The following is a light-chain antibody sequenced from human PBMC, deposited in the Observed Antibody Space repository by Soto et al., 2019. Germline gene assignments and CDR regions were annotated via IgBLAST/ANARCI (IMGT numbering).Light chain of an antibody. Sequence: DIQMTQSPSTLSASVGDGVTITCRASQSVRSWLAWYQQKPGTAPNLLIFDASRLENGVPSRFSGSGSGTEFTLTISSLQPDDFATYYCQQYDNYPLTFGGGTKV. CDR3: QQYDNYPLT. J-gene: IGKJ4*01. V-gene: IGKV1-5*01. CDR1: QSVRSW. CDR2: DAS.